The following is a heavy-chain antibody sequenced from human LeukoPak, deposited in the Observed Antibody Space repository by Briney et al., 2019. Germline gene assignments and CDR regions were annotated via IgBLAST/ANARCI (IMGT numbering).Heavy chain of an antibody. CDR1: GGSFSGYY. CDR3: ARGRITIFGVAVRFDP. Sequence: PSETLSLTCAVYGGSFSGYYWSWIRQPPGKGLEGIGEINHSGSTNYNPSLKSRVTISVDTSKNQFSLKLSSVTAADTAVYYCARGRITIFGVAVRFDPWGQGTLVTVSS. CDR2: INHSGST. J-gene: IGHJ5*02. V-gene: IGHV4-34*01. D-gene: IGHD3-3*01.